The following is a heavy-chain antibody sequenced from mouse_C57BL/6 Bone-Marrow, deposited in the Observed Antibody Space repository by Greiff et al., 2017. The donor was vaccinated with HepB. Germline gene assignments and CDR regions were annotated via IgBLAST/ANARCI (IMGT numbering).Heavy chain of an antibody. J-gene: IGHJ4*01. CDR2: IDPSDSYT. CDR1: GYTFTSYW. D-gene: IGHD1-1*01. Sequence: QVQLQQPGAELVMPGASVKLSCKASGYTFTSYWMHWVKQRPGQGLEWIGEIDPSDSYTNYNQKFKGKSTLTVDKSASTAYMRLSSLTSEDSAVYCCARRGFTTVVPCYAMDYWGQGTSVTVSS. CDR3: ARRGFTTVVPCYAMDY. V-gene: IGHV1-69*01.